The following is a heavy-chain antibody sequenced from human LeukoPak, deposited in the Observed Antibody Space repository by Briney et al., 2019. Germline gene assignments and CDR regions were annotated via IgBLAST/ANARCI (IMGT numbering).Heavy chain of an antibody. CDR3: ARDETLLWFGELPYFDY. J-gene: IGHJ4*02. V-gene: IGHV1-2*02. CDR2: INPNSGGT. D-gene: IGHD3-10*01. Sequence: ASVKVSCKASGYTFTGYYMHWVRQAPGQGLEWMGWINPNSGGTNYAQKFQGRVTMTRDTSISTAYMELSRPRSDDTAVYYCARDETLLWFGELPYFDYWGQGTLVTVSS. CDR1: GYTFTGYY.